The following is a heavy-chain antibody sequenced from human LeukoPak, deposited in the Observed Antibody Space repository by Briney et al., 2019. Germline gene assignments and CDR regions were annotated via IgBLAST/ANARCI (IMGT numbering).Heavy chain of an antibody. J-gene: IGHJ4*02. CDR2: INPSGGST. CDR3: AREASGVAAAGSADY. Sequence: ASVKVSCKASGYTFTSYYMHWVRQAPGQGLEWMGIINPSGGSTSYAQKFRGRVTMTRDMSTSTVYMELSSLRSEDTAVYYCAREASGVAAAGSADYWGQGTLVTVSS. CDR1: GYTFTSYY. V-gene: IGHV1-46*01. D-gene: IGHD6-13*01.